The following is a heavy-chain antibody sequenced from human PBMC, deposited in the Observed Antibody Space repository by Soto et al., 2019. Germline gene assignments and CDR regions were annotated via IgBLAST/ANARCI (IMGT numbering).Heavy chain of an antibody. CDR2: INPADGTT. V-gene: IGHV1-46*01. CDR1: GYTFSDHY. CDR3: ARDRPHAWLDP. J-gene: IGHJ5*02. Sequence: QVQLVQSGADVKEPGASVKVSCKASGYTFSDHYVQWVRQAPGQGLEWVAMINPADGTTRYAQMFQGRVTLTRDTSTNTVYMEMSSLRSEDTAFYYCARDRPHAWLDPWGQGTLFTVS.